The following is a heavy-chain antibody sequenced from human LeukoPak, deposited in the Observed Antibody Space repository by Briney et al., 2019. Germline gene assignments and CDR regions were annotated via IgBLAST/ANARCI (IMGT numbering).Heavy chain of an antibody. V-gene: IGHV3-23*01. J-gene: IGHJ4*02. CDR3: AKDLIVATNTAKNDFSYYFDY. CDR2: ISGSGGST. CDR1: GFTFSSYA. Sequence: GGSLRLSCAASGFTFSSYAMSWVRQAPGKGLEWVSAISGSGGSTYYADSVKGRFTISRDNSKSTLYLQMNSLRAEDTAVYYCAKDLIVATNTAKNDFSYYFDYWGQGTLVTVSS. D-gene: IGHD5-12*01.